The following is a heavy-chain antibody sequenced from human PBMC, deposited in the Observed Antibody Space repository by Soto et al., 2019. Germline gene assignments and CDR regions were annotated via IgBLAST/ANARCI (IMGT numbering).Heavy chain of an antibody. J-gene: IGHJ4*02. D-gene: IGHD1-26*01. CDR1: GYNFTNYY. V-gene: IGHV1-46*01. CDR3: ARGPISGNYFLSYFEY. CDR2: INPSNGKT. Sequence: ASVKVSCKASGYNFTNYYMHWVRRAPGQGPEWMGIINPSNGKTNYSQKFQGRVTIARDTSTSTAYMELSSLRSEDTAGYPWARGPISGNYFLSYFEYWGQGTLVSVSS.